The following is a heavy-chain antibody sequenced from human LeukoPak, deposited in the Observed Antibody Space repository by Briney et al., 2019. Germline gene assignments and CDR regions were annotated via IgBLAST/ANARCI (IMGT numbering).Heavy chain of an antibody. CDR2: IKQDGSEK. CDR3: AKGGSSGYLNWFDP. CDR1: GFTFSSYW. Sequence: GSLRLSCAASGFTFSSYWMSWVRQAPGKGLEWVANIKQDGSEKYYVDSVKGRFTISRDNAKNSLYLQMNSLRAEDTAVYYCAKGGSSGYLNWFDPWGQGTLVTVSS. D-gene: IGHD3-22*01. V-gene: IGHV3-7*01. J-gene: IGHJ5*02.